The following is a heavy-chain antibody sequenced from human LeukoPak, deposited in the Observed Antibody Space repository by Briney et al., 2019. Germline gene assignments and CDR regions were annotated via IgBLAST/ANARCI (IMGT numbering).Heavy chain of an antibody. D-gene: IGHD3-10*01. CDR2: ISGSGGST. CDR3: AKDIYGSGSYYHGDAFDI. V-gene: IGHV3-23*01. CDR1: GFTFNSYA. Sequence: GGSLRLSCAASGFTFNSYAMSWVRQAPGKGLEWVSAISGSGGSTYYADSVKGRFTISRDNSKNTLYLQMNSLRGEDTAVYYCAKDIYGSGSYYHGDAFDIWGQGTMVTVSS. J-gene: IGHJ3*02.